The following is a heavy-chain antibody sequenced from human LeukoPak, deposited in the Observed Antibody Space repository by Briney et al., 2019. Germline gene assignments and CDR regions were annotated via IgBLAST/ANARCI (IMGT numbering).Heavy chain of an antibody. CDR1: GFTFSSYA. CDR3: AMGDYDSSGYYIY. Sequence: GGSLRLSYAASGFTFSSYAMSWVRQAPGKGLEWVSAISGSGGSTYYADSVKGRFTISRDNPKNTLYLQMNSLRAEDTAVYYCAMGDYDSSGYYIYWGQGTLVTVSS. J-gene: IGHJ4*02. V-gene: IGHV3-23*01. D-gene: IGHD3-22*01. CDR2: ISGSGGST.